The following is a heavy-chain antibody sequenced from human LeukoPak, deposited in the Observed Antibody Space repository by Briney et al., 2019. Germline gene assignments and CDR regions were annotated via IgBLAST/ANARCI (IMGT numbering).Heavy chain of an antibody. Sequence: GASVKVSCKASGYTFTGYYMHWVRQAPGQELEWMGWINPNSGGTNYAQKFQGRVTMTRDTSIATSYMEVDSLTSDDTAVYYCARESACGTTNCLAPADWLDPWGQGTLVIVSS. V-gene: IGHV1-2*02. CDR1: GYTFTGYY. CDR2: INPNSGGT. J-gene: IGHJ5*02. D-gene: IGHD2-2*01. CDR3: ARESACGTTNCLAPADWLDP.